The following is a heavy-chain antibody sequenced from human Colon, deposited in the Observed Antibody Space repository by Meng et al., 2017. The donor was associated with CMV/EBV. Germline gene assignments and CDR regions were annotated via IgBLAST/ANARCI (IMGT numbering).Heavy chain of an antibody. V-gene: IGHV1-2*02. Sequence: VQRVRSGAEGGMPGASVKVSCKASGYSFTGYYIHWVRQAPGQGLEWMGWMDPTTGRTDYAQKFQGTVAMTRDTSISTAYLELSRLTSDDTAVYYCASHSSYVWGSHHWGQGTLVTVSS. CDR3: ASHSSYVWGSHH. J-gene: IGHJ1*01. CDR1: GYSFTGYY. D-gene: IGHD3-16*01. CDR2: MDPTTGRT.